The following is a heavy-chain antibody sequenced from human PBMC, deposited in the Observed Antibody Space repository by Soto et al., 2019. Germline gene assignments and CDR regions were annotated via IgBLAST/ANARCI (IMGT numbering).Heavy chain of an antibody. D-gene: IGHD5-18*01. J-gene: IGHJ6*02. Sequence: GASVKVSCKASGYTFTGYYMHWVRQAPGQGLEWMGWINPNSGGTNYAQKFQGWVTMTRDTSISAAYMELSRLRSDDTAVYYCAREGIQLWLDYYYYGMDVWGQGTTVTVSS. V-gene: IGHV1-2*04. CDR2: INPNSGGT. CDR1: GYTFTGYY. CDR3: AREGIQLWLDYYYYGMDV.